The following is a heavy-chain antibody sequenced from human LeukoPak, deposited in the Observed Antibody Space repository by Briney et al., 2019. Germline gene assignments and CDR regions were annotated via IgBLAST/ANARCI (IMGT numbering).Heavy chain of an antibody. CDR3: TRYYYDGSGYYYLFDY. CDR1: GFTFSGSA. Sequence: GGSLKLSCAASGFTFSGSAMHWVPQASGKGLEWVGRIRSKTNSYATAYAASVKGRFTISRDDSKNTAYLQMNSLKTEDTAVYYCTRYYYDGSGYYYLFDYWGQGTLVTVSS. D-gene: IGHD3-22*01. V-gene: IGHV3-73*01. J-gene: IGHJ4*02. CDR2: IRSKTNSYAT.